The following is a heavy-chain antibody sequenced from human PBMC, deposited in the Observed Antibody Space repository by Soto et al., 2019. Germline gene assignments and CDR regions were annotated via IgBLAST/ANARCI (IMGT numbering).Heavy chain of an antibody. CDR1: GGAVSGRSYF. CDR2: FYDSGST. D-gene: IGHD3-10*01. Sequence: SETLSLTCTLSGGAVSGRSYFWSWLRKPPEKGLEWIGYFYDSGSTKYNPSLKCRVTILEDRSKNQFSLKLISVTAAVTAVYYCARLDGSGTYVTRWGQGSRV. CDR3: ARLDGSGTYVTR. J-gene: IGHJ4*02. V-gene: IGHV4-61*01.